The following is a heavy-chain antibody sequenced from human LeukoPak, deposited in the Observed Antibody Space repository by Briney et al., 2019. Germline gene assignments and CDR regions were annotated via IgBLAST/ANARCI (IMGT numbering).Heavy chain of an antibody. J-gene: IGHJ3*02. D-gene: IGHD3-10*01. CDR3: ATGGSGSHILNDAFDI. CDR1: GYTFYYYG. Sequence: ASVKVSCKASGYTFYYYGISWVRQAPGQGLEWMGWVSAYNGNTNYAQKLPGRVTMTTDTSTSTAYMELRSLRSDDTAVYYCATGGSGSHILNDAFDIWGQGTMVTVSS. CDR2: VSAYNGNT. V-gene: IGHV1-18*01.